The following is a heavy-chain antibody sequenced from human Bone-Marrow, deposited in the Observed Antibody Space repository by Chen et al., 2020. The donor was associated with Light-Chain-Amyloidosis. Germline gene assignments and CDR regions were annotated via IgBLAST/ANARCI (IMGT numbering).Heavy chain of an antibody. CDR1: GGSISSYY. Sequence: QVQLQESGPGLVKPSETLSLTCTVSGGSISSYYWSWIRQPPGKGLAWIGYIYYSGSTNYNPSLKSRVTISVDTSKNQFSLKLSSVTAADTAVYYCARERYYGSGKGWFDPWGQGTLVTVSS. D-gene: IGHD3-10*01. CDR3: ARERYYGSGKGWFDP. J-gene: IGHJ5*02. V-gene: IGHV4-59*01. CDR2: IYYSGST.